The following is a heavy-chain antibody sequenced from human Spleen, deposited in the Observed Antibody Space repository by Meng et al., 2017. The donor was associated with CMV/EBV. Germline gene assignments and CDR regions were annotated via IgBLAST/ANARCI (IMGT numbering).Heavy chain of an antibody. J-gene: IGHJ4*02. V-gene: IGHV4-39*01. CDR2: IYYGGST. D-gene: IGHD3-22*01. Sequence: DSISSSRYYWGWIRQPPGKGLEWIGSIYYGGSTYHNPSLKSRVTISLDTSKNQFSLKLGSVTAADTAVYYCARRPVYYDNSGYAFDYWGQGTLVTVSS. CDR1: DSISSSRYY. CDR3: ARRPVYYDNSGYAFDY.